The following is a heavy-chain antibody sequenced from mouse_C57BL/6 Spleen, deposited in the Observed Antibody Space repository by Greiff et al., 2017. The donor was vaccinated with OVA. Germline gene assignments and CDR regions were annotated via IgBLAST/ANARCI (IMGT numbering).Heavy chain of an antibody. Sequence: EVQLQQSGPELVKPGASVKISCKASGYTFTDYYMNWVKQSHGKSLEWIGDINPNNGGTSYNQKLKGKATLTVDKSSSTAYMELRSRTSEDSAVYYCSRAPPYGSRGYAMDYWGQGTSVTVSS. CDR3: SRAPPYGSRGYAMDY. CDR1: GYTFTDYY. CDR2: INPNNGGT. J-gene: IGHJ4*01. V-gene: IGHV1-26*01. D-gene: IGHD1-1*01.